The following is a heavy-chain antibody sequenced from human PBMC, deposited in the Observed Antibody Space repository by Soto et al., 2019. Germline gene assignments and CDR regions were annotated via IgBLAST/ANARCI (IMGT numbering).Heavy chain of an antibody. CDR2: INHSGST. CDR3: ARGPGYYYVSGSSY. J-gene: IGHJ4*02. V-gene: IGHV4-34*01. CDR1: GGSVSVYY. Sequence: SETLSLTCAVYGGSVSVYYWSWIRQPPGKGLEWIGGINHSGSTNYNPSLKSRVTISVDTSKNQFSLKLSSVTAADTAVYYCARGPGYYYVSGSSYWGQGTLVTVSS. D-gene: IGHD3-10*01.